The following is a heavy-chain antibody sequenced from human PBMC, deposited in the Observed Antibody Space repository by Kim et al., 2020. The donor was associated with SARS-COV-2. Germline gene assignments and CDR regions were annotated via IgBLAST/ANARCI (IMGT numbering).Heavy chain of an antibody. D-gene: IGHD3-3*01. CDR3: AKDTSFGVYAYCDYGMDG. J-gene: IGHJ6*04. CDR1: GFTFDDYA. Sequence: GGSLRLSCAASGFTFDDYAMHWVRQAPGKGLEWVSLISGDGGITYYADSVKGRFTISRDNSKNSLYLQMNSLRTEDTALYYCAKDTSFGVYAYCDYGMDGWGKGPTVTVSS. CDR2: ISGDGGIT. V-gene: IGHV3-43*02.